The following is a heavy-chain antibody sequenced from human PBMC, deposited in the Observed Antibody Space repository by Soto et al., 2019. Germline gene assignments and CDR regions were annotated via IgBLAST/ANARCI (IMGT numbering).Heavy chain of an antibody. CDR1: GYTFTSYG. D-gene: IGHD6-6*01. CDR2: ISAYNGNT. V-gene: IGHV1-18*01. J-gene: IGHJ6*03. CDR3: ARVRKLVGYFYYYMDV. Sequence: ASVKVSCKASGYTFTSYGISWVRQAPGQGLERKGWISAYNGNTNYTQRLQGRVTMTTDTSTSTAYMELRGLRSDDTAVYYCARVRKLVGYFYYYMDVWGKGTTVTVSS.